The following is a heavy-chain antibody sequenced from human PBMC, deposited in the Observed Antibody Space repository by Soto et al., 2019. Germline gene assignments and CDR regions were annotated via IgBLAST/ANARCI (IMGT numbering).Heavy chain of an antibody. CDR1: GFTFSIYA. D-gene: IGHD6-13*01. J-gene: IGHJ4*02. V-gene: IGHV3-23*01. Sequence: ESGGGLVQPGGSLRLSCAAAGFTFSIYAMSWVRQAPGKGLEWVSAISGSGGSTYYADSVKGRFTISRDNSKNTLYLQMNNLRADDTAVYYCAKATRGGAATLIRDYWGQGTLVTVSS. CDR2: ISGSGGST. CDR3: AKATRGGAATLIRDY.